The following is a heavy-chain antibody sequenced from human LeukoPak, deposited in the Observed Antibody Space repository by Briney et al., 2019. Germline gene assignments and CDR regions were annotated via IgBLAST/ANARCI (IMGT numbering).Heavy chain of an antibody. CDR2: IYYSGST. D-gene: IGHD2-15*01. V-gene: IGHV4-31*03. CDR1: GGSISSGGYY. J-gene: IGHJ4*02. Sequence: SETLSLTCTVSGGSISSGGYYWSWIRQHPGKGLEWIGYIYYSGSTYYNPSLKSRVTISVDTSRNQFSLKLSSVTAADTAVYYCARGSRWSYFDYWGQGTLVTVSS. CDR3: ARGSRWSYFDY.